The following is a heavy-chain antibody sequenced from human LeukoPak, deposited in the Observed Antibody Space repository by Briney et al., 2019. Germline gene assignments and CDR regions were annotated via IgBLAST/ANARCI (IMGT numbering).Heavy chain of an antibody. CDR2: IRSKTYGGTI. J-gene: IGHJ4*02. CDR3: TTFPGTTL. CDR1: GFTFGDYA. Sequence: PGRSLRPSCTGAGFTFGDYAMGWVRQAPGKGLEWLSSIRSKTYGGTIDYAASVEGRFTISRDDSKSMAYLQMNSLKTEDSAIYYCTTFPGTTLWGRGTLVTVSS. D-gene: IGHD4-17*01. V-gene: IGHV3-49*04.